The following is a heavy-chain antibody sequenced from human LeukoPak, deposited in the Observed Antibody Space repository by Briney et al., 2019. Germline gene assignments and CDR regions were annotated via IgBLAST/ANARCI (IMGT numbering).Heavy chain of an antibody. CDR1: GFAFSRYS. Sequence: GGSLRLSCAGSGFAFSRYSLNWVRQAPGKGLQWLSYIDDDSNPIYYADSVRGRFSVSRDNAKNSLFLQMNSLRVEDTAVYYCARGGTGDGNYFDYWGQGTLVTVSS. D-gene: IGHD7-27*01. CDR3: ARGGTGDGNYFDY. V-gene: IGHV3-48*01. CDR2: IDDDSNPI. J-gene: IGHJ4*02.